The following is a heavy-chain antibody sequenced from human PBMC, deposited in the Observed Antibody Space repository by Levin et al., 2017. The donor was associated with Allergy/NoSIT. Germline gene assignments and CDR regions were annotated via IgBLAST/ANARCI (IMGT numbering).Heavy chain of an antibody. D-gene: IGHD3-22*01. Sequence: KISCKASGGTFSSYAISWVRQAPGQGLEWMGGIIPIFGTANYAQKFQGRVTITADESTSTAYMELSSLRSEDTAVYYCASGGYDSSGYYYADDYWGQGTLVTVSS. J-gene: IGHJ4*02. CDR3: ASGGYDSSGYYYADDY. CDR2: IIPIFGTA. CDR1: GGTFSSYA. V-gene: IGHV1-69*01.